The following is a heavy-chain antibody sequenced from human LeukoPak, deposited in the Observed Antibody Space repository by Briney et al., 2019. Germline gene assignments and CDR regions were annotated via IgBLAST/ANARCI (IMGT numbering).Heavy chain of an antibody. CDR3: ARFWFGESKYYFDY. CDR1: GGSFSGYY. Sequence: SETLSLTCAVYGGSFSGYYWSWIRQPPGKGLEWIGEINHSGSTNYNPSLKSRVTISVDTSRNQFSLKLSSVTAADTAVYYCARFWFGESKYYFDYWGQGTLVTVSS. J-gene: IGHJ4*02. CDR2: INHSGST. V-gene: IGHV4-34*01. D-gene: IGHD3-10*01.